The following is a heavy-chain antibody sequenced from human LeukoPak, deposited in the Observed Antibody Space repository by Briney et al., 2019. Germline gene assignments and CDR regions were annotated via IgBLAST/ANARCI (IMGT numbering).Heavy chain of an antibody. J-gene: IGHJ4*02. Sequence: QSGGSLRLSCTASGFTFGDYAMSWFRQAPGKGLEWLGFIRSKAYGGTTEYAASVKGRFTISRDDSKSIAYLQMNSPKTEDTAVYYCTRDTRIVVASLSGYFDYWGQGTLVTVSS. CDR3: TRDTRIVVASLSGYFDY. V-gene: IGHV3-49*03. CDR2: IRSKAYGGTT. CDR1: GFTFGDYA. D-gene: IGHD2-2*01.